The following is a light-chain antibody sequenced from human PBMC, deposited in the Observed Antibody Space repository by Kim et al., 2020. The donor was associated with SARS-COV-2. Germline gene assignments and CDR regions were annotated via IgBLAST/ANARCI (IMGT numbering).Light chain of an antibody. V-gene: IGLV2-11*01. CDR3: CSYAGSYTNYV. CDR2: DVS. CDR1: SSDVGGYNY. Sequence: QSALTQPRPVSGSPGQSVTISCTGTSSDVGGYNYVSWYQHHPGKVPKLMIYDVSKRPSGVPDRFSGSKSGNTASLTISGLQAEDEADYYCCSYAGSYTNYVFGTGTKVTVL. J-gene: IGLJ1*01.